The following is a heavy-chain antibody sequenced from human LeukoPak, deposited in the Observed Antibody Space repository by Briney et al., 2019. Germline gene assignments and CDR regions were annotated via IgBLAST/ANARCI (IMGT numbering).Heavy chain of an antibody. D-gene: IGHD3-9*01. Sequence: SETLSLTCTVSGYSISSGYYWGWIRQPPGKGLEWIGSIYHSGSTYYNPSLKSRVTISVDTSKNQFSLKLSSVTAADTAVYYCARGYFDWSYYYFDYWGQGTLVTVSS. CDR3: ARGYFDWSYYYFDY. CDR2: IYHSGST. J-gene: IGHJ4*02. V-gene: IGHV4-38-2*02. CDR1: GYSISSGYY.